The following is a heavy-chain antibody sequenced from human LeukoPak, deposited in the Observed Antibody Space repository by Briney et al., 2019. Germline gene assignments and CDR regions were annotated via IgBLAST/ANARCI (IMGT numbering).Heavy chain of an antibody. CDR2: IIPIFGTA. J-gene: IGHJ5*02. CDR1: GGTFSSYA. Sequence: SVKVSCKASGGTFSSYAISWVRQAPGQGLEWMGGIIPIFGTANYAQKFQGRVTITTDESTSTAYMELSSLRSEDTAVYYCARAAGYCSSTSCHKERWFDPWGQGTLVTVSS. V-gene: IGHV1-69*05. CDR3: ARAAGYCSSTSCHKERWFDP. D-gene: IGHD2-2*02.